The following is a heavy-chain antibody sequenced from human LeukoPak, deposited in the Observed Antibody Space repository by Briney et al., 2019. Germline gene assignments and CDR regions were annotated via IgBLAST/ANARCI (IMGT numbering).Heavy chain of an antibody. CDR2: ISYEGSEK. Sequence: GGSLRLSCAASGFTFTNYAMHWVRQALGEGLEWVSIISYEGSEKYYADSVKGRFTISRDNSRNTLYLQMNSLRPEDTAVYYCARGREAGNRRLAGDDYWGQGTLVIVSS. CDR3: ARGREAGNRRLAGDDY. J-gene: IGHJ4*02. CDR1: GFTFTNYA. V-gene: IGHV3-30*01. D-gene: IGHD3-10*01.